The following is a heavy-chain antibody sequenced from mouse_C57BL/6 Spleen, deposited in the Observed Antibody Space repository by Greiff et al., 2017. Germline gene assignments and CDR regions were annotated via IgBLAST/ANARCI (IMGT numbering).Heavy chain of an antibody. Sequence: QVHVKQSGAELVKPGASVKISCKASGYAFSSYWMNWVKQRPGKGLEWIGQIYPGDGDTNYNGKFKGKATLTADKSSSTAYMQLSSLTSEDSAVYFCARRSGSSYAWFAYWGQGTLVTVSA. CDR1: GYAFSSYW. V-gene: IGHV1-80*01. CDR3: ARRSGSSYAWFAY. J-gene: IGHJ3*01. CDR2: IYPGDGDT. D-gene: IGHD1-1*01.